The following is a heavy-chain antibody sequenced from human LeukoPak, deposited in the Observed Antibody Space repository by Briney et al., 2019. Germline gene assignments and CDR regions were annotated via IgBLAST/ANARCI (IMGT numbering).Heavy chain of an antibody. J-gene: IGHJ4*02. D-gene: IGHD6-13*01. CDR3: AKDHYKIAAAARGGFDS. CDR2: IAGSGGSS. V-gene: IGHV3-23*01. CDR1: GFTFNNFA. Sequence: GGSLRLSCAGSGFTFNNFAMNWVRQAPGKGLEWVSSIAGSGGSSHYADSVKGRFTIARDNSKNTVYLEMTSLRAEDTAIYYCAKDHYKIAAAARGGFDSWGLGALVTVSS.